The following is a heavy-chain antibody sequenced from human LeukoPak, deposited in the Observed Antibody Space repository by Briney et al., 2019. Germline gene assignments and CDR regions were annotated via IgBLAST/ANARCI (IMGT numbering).Heavy chain of an antibody. CDR3: ARELHSGSYYFDY. V-gene: IGHV4-39*07. CDR2: IYHSGST. Sequence: SETLSLTCTVSGGSISSSSYYWGWIRQPPGKGLEWIGSIYHSGSTYYNPSLKSRVTIAVETSKNQFSLKLSSVTAADTAVYYCARELHSGSYYFDYWGQGTLVTVSS. D-gene: IGHD1-26*01. J-gene: IGHJ4*02. CDR1: GGSISSSSYY.